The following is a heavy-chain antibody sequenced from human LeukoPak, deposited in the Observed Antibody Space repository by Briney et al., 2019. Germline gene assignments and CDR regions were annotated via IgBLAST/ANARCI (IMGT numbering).Heavy chain of an antibody. Sequence: SETLSLTCTVSGGSISSSSYYWGWIRQPPGKGLEWIGSIYYSGSTYYNPSLKSRVTISVDTSKNQFSLKLSSVTAADTAVYYCAGRRVYSNYEYAFDIWGQGTMVTVSS. V-gene: IGHV4-39*01. D-gene: IGHD4-11*01. J-gene: IGHJ3*02. CDR2: IYYSGST. CDR3: AGRRVYSNYEYAFDI. CDR1: GGSISSSSYY.